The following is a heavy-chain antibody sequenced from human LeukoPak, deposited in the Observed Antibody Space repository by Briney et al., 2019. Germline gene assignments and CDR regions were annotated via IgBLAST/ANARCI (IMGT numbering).Heavy chain of an antibody. V-gene: IGHV4-59*01. CDR1: GGSISSYY. J-gene: IGHJ4*02. CDR2: IYYSGST. CDR3: ARGREHEGPVDY. D-gene: IGHD1-26*01. Sequence: PSETLSLTCTVSGGSISSYYWSWIRQPPGKGLEWIGYIYYSGSTNYNPSLKSRVTISVDTSKNQFSLKLSSVTAADPAVYYCARGREHEGPVDYWGQGTLVTVSS.